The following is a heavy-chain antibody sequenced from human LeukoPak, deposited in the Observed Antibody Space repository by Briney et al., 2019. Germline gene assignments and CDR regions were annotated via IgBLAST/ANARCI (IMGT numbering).Heavy chain of an antibody. J-gene: IGHJ4*02. CDR1: GGSISRYY. Sequence: PSETLSLTCTVSGGSISRYYWSWIRQPPGKGLEWIGYISYTGSTTYNSSLKSRVTISLDTSQNQFSLKLTSVTPADTAVYCCARTAKYYYGSETYYFFDYWGQGTLVTVSS. CDR2: ISYTGST. V-gene: IGHV4-59*01. D-gene: IGHD3-10*01. CDR3: ARTAKYYYGSETYYFFDY.